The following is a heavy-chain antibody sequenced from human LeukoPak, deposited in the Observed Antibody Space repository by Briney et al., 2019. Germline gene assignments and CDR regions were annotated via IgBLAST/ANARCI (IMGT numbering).Heavy chain of an antibody. J-gene: IGHJ3*02. CDR2: IIPVFGTA. CDR1: GGTFSSYA. Sequence: GASVKVSCKASGGTFSSYAISWVRQAPGQGLEWMGGIIPVFGTANYAERFQGRITITADESTRTTYLDLSRLRSDDTAVYYCARAFLIVGATHAFDIWGQGTMVTVSS. D-gene: IGHD1-26*01. CDR3: ARAFLIVGATHAFDI. V-gene: IGHV1-69*13.